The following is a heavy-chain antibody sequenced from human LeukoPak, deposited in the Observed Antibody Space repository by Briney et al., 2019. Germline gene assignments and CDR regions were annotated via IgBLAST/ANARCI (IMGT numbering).Heavy chain of an antibody. Sequence: GRSLRLSCAASGFTFSSYAMHWVRQAPGKGLEWVAVISYDGSNKYYADSVKGRFTISRDNSKNTLYLQINSLRAEDTAVYYCAKEYSSGWYYFDSWGQGTLVTVSS. CDR1: GFTFSSYA. CDR2: ISYDGSNK. CDR3: AKEYSSGWYYFDS. D-gene: IGHD6-19*01. V-gene: IGHV3-30-3*01. J-gene: IGHJ4*02.